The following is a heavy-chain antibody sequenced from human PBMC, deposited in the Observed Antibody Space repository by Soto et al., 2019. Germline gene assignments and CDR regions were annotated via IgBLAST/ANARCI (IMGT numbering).Heavy chain of an antibody. Sequence: QVQLVESGGGVVQPGRSLRLSCAASGFTFSSYGMHWVRQAPGKGLEWVAVIWYDGSNKYYADSVKGRFTISRDNSKNTLYLQMNSLRAEDTAVYYCASDHDYGEGFDYWGQGTLVTVSS. J-gene: IGHJ4*02. CDR2: IWYDGSNK. V-gene: IGHV3-33*01. D-gene: IGHD4-17*01. CDR3: ASDHDYGEGFDY. CDR1: GFTFSSYG.